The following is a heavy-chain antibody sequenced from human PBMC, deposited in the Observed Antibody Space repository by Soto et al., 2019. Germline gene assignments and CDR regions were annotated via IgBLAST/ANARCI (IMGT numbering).Heavy chain of an antibody. J-gene: IGHJ4*02. CDR3: ARDVSGWYYYDITGYYHFDS. CDR2: ISGYDGKT. Sequence: QVQLVESGAEVKKPGASVRVSCKASGYTFTSHGISWVRQAPGQGLEWLGWISGYDGKTKYAERLEGRVTMTTDTSMSTAYMEVRSLRSDDTAVYYCARDVSGWYYYDITGYYHFDSWGQGTLVTVSS. CDR1: GYTFTSHG. D-gene: IGHD3-22*01. V-gene: IGHV1-18*01.